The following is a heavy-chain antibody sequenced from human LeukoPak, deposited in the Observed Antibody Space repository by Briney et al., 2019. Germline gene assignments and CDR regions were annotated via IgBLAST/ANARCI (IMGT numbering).Heavy chain of an antibody. J-gene: IGHJ4*02. CDR1: GFTFSSYG. V-gene: IGHV3-30*02. CDR2: IRYDGSNK. CDR3: ARDLMGIAYRGAFYY. Sequence: GGSLRLSCAASGFTFSSYGMHWVRQAPGKGLEWVAFIRYDGSNKYYADSVKGRFTISRDNSKSTLYLQMNSLRAEDTAVYYCARDLMGIAYRGAFYYWGQGTLVTVSS. D-gene: IGHD6-13*01.